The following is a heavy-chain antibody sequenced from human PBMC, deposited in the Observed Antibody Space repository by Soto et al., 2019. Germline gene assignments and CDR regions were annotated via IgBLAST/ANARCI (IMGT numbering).Heavy chain of an antibody. J-gene: IGHJ5*02. D-gene: IGHD6-13*01. CDR1: GGTFSSYA. Sequence: SVKVSCKASGGTFSSYAISWVRQAPGQGLEWMGGIIPIFGTANYAQKFQGRVTITADESTSTAYMELSSLRSEDTAVYYCARQVIAAAGMGTNWFDPWGQGTLVTVS. CDR2: IIPIFGTA. CDR3: ARQVIAAAGMGTNWFDP. V-gene: IGHV1-69*13.